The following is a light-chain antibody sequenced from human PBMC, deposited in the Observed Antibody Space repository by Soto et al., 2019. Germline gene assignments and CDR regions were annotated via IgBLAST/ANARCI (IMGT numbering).Light chain of an antibody. CDR3: CSYAGSIPYV. J-gene: IGLJ1*01. CDR1: SSDVGSYDL. CDR2: EVN. Sequence: QSVLTQPASVSGSPGQSITISCTGTSSDVGSYDLVSWYQQHPGTAPKLMIFEVNKRPSGVSNRLSGSKSGNTASLTISGLQAEDEADYYCCSYAGSIPYVFGTGTKVTV. V-gene: IGLV2-23*02.